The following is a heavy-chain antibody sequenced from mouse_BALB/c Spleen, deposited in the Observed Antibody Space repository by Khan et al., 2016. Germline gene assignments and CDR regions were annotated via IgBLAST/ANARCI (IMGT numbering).Heavy chain of an antibody. CDR3: ARGSTVVAYFDY. V-gene: IGHV3-2*02. J-gene: IGHJ2*01. CDR2: ISYSGSP. CDR1: GYSITSDYA. Sequence: EVQLQESGPGLVKPSQSLSLTCTVTGYSITSDYAWNWIRQFPGNKLEWMGYISYSGSPSYNPSLKSRISITRDTSKKQVFRQLNAVTTEDTATYYCARGSTVVAYFDYWGQGTTLTVSS. D-gene: IGHD1-1*01.